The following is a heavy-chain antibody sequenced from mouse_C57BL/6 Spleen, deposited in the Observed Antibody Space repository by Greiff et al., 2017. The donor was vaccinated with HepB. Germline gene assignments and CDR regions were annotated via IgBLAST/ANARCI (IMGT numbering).Heavy chain of an antibody. V-gene: IGHV1-82*01. CDR1: GYAFSSSW. CDR2: IYPGDGDT. D-gene: IGHD1-1*01. CDR3: ARGGTVVSYWYFDV. J-gene: IGHJ1*03. Sequence: QVQLKESGPELVKPGASVKISCKASGYAFSSSWMNWVKQRPGKGLEWIGRIYPGDGDTNYNGKFKGKATLTADKSSSTAYMQLSSLTSEDSAVYFCARGGTVVSYWYFDVWGTGTTVTVSS.